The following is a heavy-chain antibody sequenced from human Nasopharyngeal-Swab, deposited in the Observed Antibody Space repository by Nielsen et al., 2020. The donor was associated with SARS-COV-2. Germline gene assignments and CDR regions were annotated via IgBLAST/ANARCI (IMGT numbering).Heavy chain of an antibody. CDR3: ARVGPSGYYYGMDA. D-gene: IGHD6-25*01. Sequence: WAGHVPGRRLEWMGRINPNSGGTTYAQKFEARVTMTRDTSISTAYMELSRLRSDDTAVYYCARVGPSGYYYGMDAWGQGTTVTVSS. CDR2: INPNSGGT. J-gene: IGHJ6*02. V-gene: IGHV1-2*06.